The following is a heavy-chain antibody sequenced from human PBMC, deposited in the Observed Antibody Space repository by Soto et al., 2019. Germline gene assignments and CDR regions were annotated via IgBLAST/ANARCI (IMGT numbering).Heavy chain of an antibody. CDR3: ARDGGGGYYDSSGYISV. J-gene: IGHJ4*02. D-gene: IGHD3-22*01. CDR1: GVIVSTSY. Sequence: PGGSLRLSCAASGVIVSTSYMSWVRQAPGKGLEWVSVIYSDGKTFYADSVKGRFTISRDNSKNTVSLQMNNLRAEDTAVYYCARDGGGGYYDSSGYISVWGQGTLVTVS. CDR2: IYSDGKT. V-gene: IGHV3-53*01.